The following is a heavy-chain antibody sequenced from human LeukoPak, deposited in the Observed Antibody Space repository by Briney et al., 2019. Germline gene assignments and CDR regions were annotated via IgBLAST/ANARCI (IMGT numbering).Heavy chain of an antibody. D-gene: IGHD4-17*01. CDR2: INHSGST. J-gene: IGHJ6*03. V-gene: IGHV4-34*01. CDR1: GGSFSGYY. CDR3: ARGRAVTSINYYYMDV. Sequence: PSETLSLTCAVYGGSFSGYYWSWIRQPPGKGLEWIGEINHSGSTNYNSSLKSRVTISVDTSKNQFSLKLSSVTAADTAVYYCARGRAVTSINYYYMDVWGKGTTVTVSS.